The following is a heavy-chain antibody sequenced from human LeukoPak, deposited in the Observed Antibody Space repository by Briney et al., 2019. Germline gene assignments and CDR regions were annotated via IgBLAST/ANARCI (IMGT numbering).Heavy chain of an antibody. J-gene: IGHJ4*02. CDR1: GFTFSSYW. CDR2: ISYDGSNK. V-gene: IGHV3-30*18. Sequence: GGSLRLSCAASGFTFSSYWMSWVRQAPGKGLEWVAVISYDGSNKYYADSVKGRFTISRDNSKNTLYLQMNSLRAEDTAVYYCAKGPSYGGNSFDYWGQGTLVTVSS. CDR3: AKGPSYGGNSFDY. D-gene: IGHD4-23*01.